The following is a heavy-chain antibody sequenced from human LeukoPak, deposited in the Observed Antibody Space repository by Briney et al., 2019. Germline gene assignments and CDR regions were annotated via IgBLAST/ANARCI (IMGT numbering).Heavy chain of an antibody. CDR3: ARGKAGWWYRAYYFDY. Sequence: PSETLSLTCAVYGGSFSGYYWSWIRQPPGKGLEWIGEINHSGSTNYNPSLKSRVTISVDTSKNQFSLKLSSVTAADTAVYYCARGKAGWWYRAYYFDYWGQGTLVTVSS. CDR1: GGSFSGYY. D-gene: IGHD2-15*01. J-gene: IGHJ4*02. CDR2: INHSGST. V-gene: IGHV4-34*01.